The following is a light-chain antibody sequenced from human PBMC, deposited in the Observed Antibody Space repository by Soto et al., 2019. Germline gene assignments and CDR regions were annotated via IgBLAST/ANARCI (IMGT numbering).Light chain of an antibody. CDR3: QQRSNWPPT. CDR2: DAS. Sequence: EILMTQSPATVSVSPGERATLSCRASQSVSRKLAWYQHKPGQAPRLLIYDASNRATGIPARSSGSGSGTDFTLTTSTLEPEDFAVYYCQQRSNWPPTFGGGTKVDIK. CDR1: QSVSRK. J-gene: IGKJ4*01. V-gene: IGKV3-11*01.